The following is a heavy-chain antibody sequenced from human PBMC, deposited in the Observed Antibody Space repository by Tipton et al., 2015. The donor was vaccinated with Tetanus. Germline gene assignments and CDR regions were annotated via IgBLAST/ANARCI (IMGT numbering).Heavy chain of an antibody. CDR2: IGDTEFVT. V-gene: IGHV3-23*01. J-gene: IGHJ4*02. Sequence: SLRLSCEASGFTFSTYPMHWVRQAPGKGLEWVSAIGDTEFVTYYADSLKGRFTISRDNSKNTLSLQMISLRAEDAAIYYCARGRGGCCDTHCHRATDYWGQGTLVTVSS. D-gene: IGHD3-16*01. CDR3: ARGRGGCCDTHCHRATDY. CDR1: GFTFSTYP.